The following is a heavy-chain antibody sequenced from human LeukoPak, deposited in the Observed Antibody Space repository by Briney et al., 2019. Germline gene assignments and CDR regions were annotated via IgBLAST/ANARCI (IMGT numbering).Heavy chain of an antibody. J-gene: IGHJ3*02. V-gene: IGHV3-21*01. CDR2: ISSGSSYI. Sequence: GGSLRLSCAASGFTFSSYSMNWVRQAPGKGLEWVSSISSGSSYIYYADSVKGRFTISRDNAKNSLHLQMNSLRAEDTAVYYCARVGTPQTGLFAFDIWGQGTMVTVSS. CDR3: ARVGTPQTGLFAFDI. CDR1: GFTFSSYS. D-gene: IGHD3-10*01.